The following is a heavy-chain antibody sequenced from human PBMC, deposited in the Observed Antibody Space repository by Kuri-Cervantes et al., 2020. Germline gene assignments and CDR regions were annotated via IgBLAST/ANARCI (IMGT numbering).Heavy chain of an antibody. CDR2: LNPDTGDT. CDR3: ARGGTHYDFWSYSLYYFDY. CDR1: EYIFTSFD. Sequence: ASVKVSCKTSEYIFTSFDINWVRQAPGQGLEWMGWLNPDTGDTGSAQKFQGRVTMTRDTSKGTAYLELRNLRSEDTAVYYCARGGTHYDFWSYSLYYFDYWGQGTLVTVSS. V-gene: IGHV1-8*02. D-gene: IGHD3/OR15-3a*01. J-gene: IGHJ4*02.